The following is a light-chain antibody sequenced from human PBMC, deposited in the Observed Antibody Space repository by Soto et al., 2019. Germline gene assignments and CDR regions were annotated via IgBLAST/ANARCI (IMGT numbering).Light chain of an antibody. Sequence: DVVMTQSPLSLPVTLGQPASISCRSSQSLVYSDGNTYLNWFQQRPGQSPRRLIYKVSNRDSGVPDRFSGSGSGTDFTLKISRVEAEDVGVYYCMLSTHWPRTFGQGTKLEIK. CDR1: QSLVYSDGNTY. V-gene: IGKV2-30*01. CDR3: MLSTHWPRT. J-gene: IGKJ2*01. CDR2: KVS.